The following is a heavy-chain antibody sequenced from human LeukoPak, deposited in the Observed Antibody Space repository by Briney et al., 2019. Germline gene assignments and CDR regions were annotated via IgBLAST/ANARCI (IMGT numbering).Heavy chain of an antibody. D-gene: IGHD4-11*01. Sequence: ASVKVSCKASGYTFTSYYMHWVRQAPGQGLEWMGIINPSGGSTSYAQKFQGRVTMTRDTSTSTVYMELSSLRSEDTAVYYCARGLTKASYYYYYGMDVWGRGTTVTVSS. V-gene: IGHV1-46*01. CDR2: INPSGGST. J-gene: IGHJ6*02. CDR3: ARGLTKASYYYYYGMDV. CDR1: GYTFTSYY.